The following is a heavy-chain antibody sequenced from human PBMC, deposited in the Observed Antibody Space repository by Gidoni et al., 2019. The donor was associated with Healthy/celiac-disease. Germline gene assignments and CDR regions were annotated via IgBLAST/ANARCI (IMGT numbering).Heavy chain of an antibody. CDR3: ARGWARILRGGSYREPLTDAFDI. CDR2: INAGNGNT. D-gene: IGHD3-16*02. V-gene: IGHV1-3*01. CDR1: GYTSTSYA. J-gene: IGHJ3*02. Sequence: QVQLVQSGAEVKKPGASVTVSCKASGYTSTSYARHWVRQAPGQRLEWMGWINAGNGNTKYSQKFQGRVTITRDTSASTAYMELSSLRSEDTAVYYCARGWARILRGGSYREPLTDAFDIWGQGTMVTVSS.